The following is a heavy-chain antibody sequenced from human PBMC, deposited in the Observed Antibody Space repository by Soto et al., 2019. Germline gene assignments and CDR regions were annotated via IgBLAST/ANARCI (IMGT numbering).Heavy chain of an antibody. CDR1: GYTFTSYG. V-gene: IGHV1-18*01. CDR2: ISAYNGNT. Sequence: QVQLVQSGAEVKKPGASVKVSCKASGYTFTSYGISWVRQAPGQGLEWMGGISAYNGNTNYAQKLQGRVTMTTDTSTSTAYMELRSLRSDDTAVYYCARDVRFLEWLSNWFDPWGQGTLVTVSS. J-gene: IGHJ5*02. CDR3: ARDVRFLEWLSNWFDP. D-gene: IGHD3-3*01.